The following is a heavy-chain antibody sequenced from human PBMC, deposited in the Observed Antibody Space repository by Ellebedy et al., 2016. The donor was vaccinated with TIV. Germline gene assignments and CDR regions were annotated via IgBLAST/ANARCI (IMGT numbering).Heavy chain of an antibody. J-gene: IGHJ4*02. Sequence: GESLKISCKASGYTFTNYWIGWVRQMPGKGLEWMGIIYPTDSDTRYSPSFQGQVTISADQSISTAYLQWNSLKASDTAMFYCARPSDWNDGYFHYWGQGTLVTVSS. CDR3: ARPSDWNDGYFHY. V-gene: IGHV5-51*01. CDR2: IYPTDSDT. CDR1: GYTFTNYW. D-gene: IGHD1-1*01.